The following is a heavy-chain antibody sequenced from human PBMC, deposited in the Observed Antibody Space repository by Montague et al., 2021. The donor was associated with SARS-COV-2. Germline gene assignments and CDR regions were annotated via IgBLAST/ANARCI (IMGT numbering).Heavy chain of an antibody. CDR2: IYYTGNT. CDR1: GGFISPYY. V-gene: IGHV4-59*01. J-gene: IGHJ5*01. D-gene: IGHD3-10*01. Sequence: SETLSLTCTVSGGFISPYYWTWIRQPPGKGLEWIGYIYYTGNTKYKPSLKSRVTISVDTSKNQFSLNLKSVTAADTAVYYCARDRGRYFDSGSYNWLDSWGQGTLVTVSS. CDR3: ARDRGRYFDSGSYNWLDS.